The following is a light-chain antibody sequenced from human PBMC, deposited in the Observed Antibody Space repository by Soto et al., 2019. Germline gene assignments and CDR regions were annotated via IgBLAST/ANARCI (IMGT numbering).Light chain of an antibody. V-gene: IGKV3-11*01. CDR1: QSVSSY. CDR3: QHRTNWPLT. Sequence: EIVLTQSPATLSLSPGERATLSCRASQSVSSYLDWYQQKPGQAPRLLLYDASNRATTITARFSGSGSGTDFTLTISSLEHEDFAVYYCQHRTNWPLTFGGGTKVEIK. J-gene: IGKJ4*01. CDR2: DAS.